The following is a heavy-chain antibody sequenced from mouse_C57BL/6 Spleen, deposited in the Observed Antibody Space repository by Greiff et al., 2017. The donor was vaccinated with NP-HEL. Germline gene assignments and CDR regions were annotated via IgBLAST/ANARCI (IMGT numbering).Heavy chain of an antibody. V-gene: IGHV1-15*01. CDR3: TRGYYYGSSYVGY. Sequence: VKVVESGAELVRPGASVTLSCKASGYTFTDYEMHWVKQTPVHGLEWIGAIDPETGGTAYNQKFKGKAILTADKSSSTAYMELRSLTSEDSAVYYCTRGYYYGSSYVGYWGQGTTLTVSS. D-gene: IGHD1-1*01. J-gene: IGHJ2*01. CDR1: GYTFTDYE. CDR2: IDPETGGT.